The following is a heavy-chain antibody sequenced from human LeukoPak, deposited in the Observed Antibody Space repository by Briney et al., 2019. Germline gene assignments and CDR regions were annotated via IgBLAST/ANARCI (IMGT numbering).Heavy chain of an antibody. CDR3: ARDLPDSRIDY. D-gene: IGHD3-22*01. Sequence: GWSLRLSCEVSGFTFSTYGMHWVRQAPGKGLEWVAVIWHDGSNKYYTDSVKGRFTISRDNSKNTLYLQMNSLRAEDTAVYYCARDLPDSRIDYWGQGTLVTVSS. V-gene: IGHV3-33*01. CDR1: GFTFSTYG. CDR2: IWHDGSNK. J-gene: IGHJ4*02.